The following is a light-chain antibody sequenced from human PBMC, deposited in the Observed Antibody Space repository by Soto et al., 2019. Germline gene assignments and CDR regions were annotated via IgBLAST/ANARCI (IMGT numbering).Light chain of an antibody. CDR1: QSVSIN. CDR3: HQYNNWPAIT. CDR2: GAS. V-gene: IGKV3D-15*01. J-gene: IGKJ5*01. Sequence: EIVMTQSPATLSVSPGERATLSCRASQSVSINLAWYQQKPGQAPRLLIYGASTRATGIPARFSGSGSGTEFTLTISSLQSEDFAVYYCHQYNNWPAITFGQGTRLEIK.